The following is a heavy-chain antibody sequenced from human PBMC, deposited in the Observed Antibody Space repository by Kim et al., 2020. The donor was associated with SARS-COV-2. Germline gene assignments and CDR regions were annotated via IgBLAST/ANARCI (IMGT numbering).Heavy chain of an antibody. CDR3: ARGWMPDY. Sequence: GSLKDYVDSVQGRFTISRDNAKNSLSLLMNSLRPEDTAVYFCARGWMPDYWGQGTLVTVSS. CDR2: GSLK. J-gene: IGHJ4*02. V-gene: IGHV3-7*04. D-gene: IGHD5-12*01.